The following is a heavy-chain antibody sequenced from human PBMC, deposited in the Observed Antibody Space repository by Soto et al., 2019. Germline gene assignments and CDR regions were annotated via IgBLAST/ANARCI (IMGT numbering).Heavy chain of an antibody. J-gene: IGHJ5*02. V-gene: IGHV3-53*04. CDR1: GFTVSSNY. Sequence: EVQLVESGGGLVQAGGSLRLSCAASGFTVSSNYMSWVRQAPGKGLEWVSVIYSGGSTYYADSVKGRFTISRHNSKNTLYLQMNSLRAEDTAVSYCARVISCSGGSCYSSNWFDPWGQGTLVTVSS. CDR2: IYSGGST. CDR3: ARVISCSGGSCYSSNWFDP. D-gene: IGHD2-15*01.